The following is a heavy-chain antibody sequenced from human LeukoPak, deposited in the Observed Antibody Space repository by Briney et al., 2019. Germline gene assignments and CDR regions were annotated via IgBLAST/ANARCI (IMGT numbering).Heavy chain of an antibody. Sequence: SETLSLTCTVSGGSISSSSYYWGWIRQPPGKGLEWIGSIYYSGGTYYNPSLKSRVTISVDTSENQFSLKLSSVTAADTAVYYCARIENYYDSRGYYYPGLFDYWGQETLVTVSS. D-gene: IGHD3-22*01. CDR1: GGSISSSSYY. J-gene: IGHJ4*02. V-gene: IGHV4-39*01. CDR3: ARIENYYDSRGYYYPGLFDY. CDR2: IYYSGGT.